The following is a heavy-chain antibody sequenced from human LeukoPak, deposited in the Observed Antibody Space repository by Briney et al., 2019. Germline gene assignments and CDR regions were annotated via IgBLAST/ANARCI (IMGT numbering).Heavy chain of an antibody. CDR2: ISSGGSSA. V-gene: IGHV3-23*01. CDR3: AKDPFFYFDY. Sequence: GGSLRLSRAASGITFSSYAMSWVRQAPGKGLEWVSAISSGGSSAYYADSVKGRFTISRDNSKNTLYLQMNSLRAEDTAVYYCAKDPFFYFDYWGQGTLVTVSS. J-gene: IGHJ4*02. D-gene: IGHD3-16*01. CDR1: GITFSSYA.